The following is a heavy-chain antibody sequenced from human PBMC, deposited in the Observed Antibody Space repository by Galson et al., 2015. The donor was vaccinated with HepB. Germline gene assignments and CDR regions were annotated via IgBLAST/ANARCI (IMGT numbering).Heavy chain of an antibody. D-gene: IGHD2-8*02. CDR2: ISSSSTYI. CDR1: GFTVSSNY. Sequence: SLRLSCAASGFTVSSNYMSWVRQAPGKGPEWVSSISSSSTYIYYADSVRGRFTISRDNAKNSLYLQMNSLGAEDTAVYYCARHRDQTWSLYYFDYWGQGTLVTVSS. J-gene: IGHJ4*02. CDR3: ARHRDQTWSLYYFDY. V-gene: IGHV3-21*01.